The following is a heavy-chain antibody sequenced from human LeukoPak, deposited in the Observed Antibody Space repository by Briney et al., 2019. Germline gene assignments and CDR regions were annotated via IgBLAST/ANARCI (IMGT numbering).Heavy chain of an antibody. Sequence: GGSLRLSCAASGFTFSSYAMSWVRQAPGKGLEWVSAISGSGGSTYYADSVKGRFTISRDNSKNTLYLQMNSLRAEDTAVYYCARVGRIAVAGLFDYWGQGTLVTVS. J-gene: IGHJ4*02. CDR2: ISGSGGST. CDR1: GFTFSSYA. CDR3: ARVGRIAVAGLFDY. D-gene: IGHD6-19*01. V-gene: IGHV3-23*01.